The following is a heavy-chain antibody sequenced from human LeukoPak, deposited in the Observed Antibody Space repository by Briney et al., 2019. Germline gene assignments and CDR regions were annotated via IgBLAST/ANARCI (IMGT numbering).Heavy chain of an antibody. CDR1: GLTFSSYA. Sequence: GGSLRLSCAASGLTFSSYAMHWVRQAPGKGLEWVAVISYDGSNKYYADSVKGRFTISRDNSKNTLYLQMNSLRAEDTAVYYCARDQIFGVDYWGQGTLVTVSS. J-gene: IGHJ4*02. V-gene: IGHV3-30-3*01. D-gene: IGHD3-3*01. CDR3: ARDQIFGVDY. CDR2: ISYDGSNK.